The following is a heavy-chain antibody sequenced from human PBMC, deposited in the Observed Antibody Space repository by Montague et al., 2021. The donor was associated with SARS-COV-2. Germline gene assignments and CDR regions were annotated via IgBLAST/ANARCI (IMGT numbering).Heavy chain of an antibody. D-gene: IGHD3-22*01. V-gene: IGHV3-74*01. Sequence: SLRLSCAASGFTFSSYWMYWVRQAPGEGLMWVSRIKSDGSRIYYADSVKGRFTISRDNAKNMLYLQMNNLKAEDTAVYYCARGVLSESSVGEDYWGQGTLVTVSS. J-gene: IGHJ4*02. CDR2: IKSDGSRI. CDR1: GFTFSSYW. CDR3: ARGVLSESSVGEDY.